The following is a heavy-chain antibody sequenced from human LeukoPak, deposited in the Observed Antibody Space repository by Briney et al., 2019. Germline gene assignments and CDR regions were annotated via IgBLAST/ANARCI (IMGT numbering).Heavy chain of an antibody. D-gene: IGHD3-22*01. CDR3: ARDRDSSGYYYVGPDY. J-gene: IGHJ4*02. V-gene: IGHV3-64*01. CDR2: ISSNGGST. Sequence: GGSLRLSCAASGFTFSSYAMHWVRQAPGKGLEYVSAISSNGGSTYYANSVKGRFTISRDTSKNTLYLQMGSLRAEDMAVYYCARDRDSSGYYYVGPDYWGQGTLVTVSS. CDR1: GFTFSSYA.